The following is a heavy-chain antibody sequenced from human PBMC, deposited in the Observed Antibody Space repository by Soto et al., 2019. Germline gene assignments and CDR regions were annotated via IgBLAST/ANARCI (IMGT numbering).Heavy chain of an antibody. Sequence: QVQLQQWGAGLLKPSETLSLTCAVYGGSFSGYYWSWIRQPPGKGLEWIGEINHSGSTNYNPSLKSRVTISVDTSKNQFSLKLSSVTAADTAEYYCARGGIAARRPFDYWGQGTLVTVSS. CDR1: GGSFSGYY. D-gene: IGHD6-6*01. CDR3: ARGGIAARRPFDY. CDR2: INHSGST. J-gene: IGHJ4*02. V-gene: IGHV4-34*01.